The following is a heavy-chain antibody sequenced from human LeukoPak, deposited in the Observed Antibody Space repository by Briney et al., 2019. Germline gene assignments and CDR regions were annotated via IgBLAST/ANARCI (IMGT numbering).Heavy chain of an antibody. Sequence: GESLKISCQGSGYSFTSYWIAWVRQMPGEGLEWMGIIYPRDSDVRYSPSFHGQVTISADKSINTAYLQWSSLKASDTAMYYCARHAGGRFFYYMDVWGKGTTVTVS. CDR2: IYPRDSDV. CDR3: ARHAGGRFFYYMDV. J-gene: IGHJ6*03. CDR1: GYSFTSYW. V-gene: IGHV5-51*01. D-gene: IGHD3-10*01.